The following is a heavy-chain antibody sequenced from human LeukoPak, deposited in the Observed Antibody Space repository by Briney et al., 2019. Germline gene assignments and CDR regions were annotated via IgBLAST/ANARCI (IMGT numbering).Heavy chain of an antibody. Sequence: SETLSLTCTVSGGSISSYYWSWIRQTPGKGLEWIGYIYYSGSTNYNPSLKSRVTISVDTSKNQFSLKLSSVTAADTAVYYCATGAGSGSYWDYWGQGTLVTVSS. V-gene: IGHV4-59*01. CDR3: ATGAGSGSYWDY. D-gene: IGHD3-10*01. J-gene: IGHJ4*02. CDR1: GGSISSYY. CDR2: IYYSGST.